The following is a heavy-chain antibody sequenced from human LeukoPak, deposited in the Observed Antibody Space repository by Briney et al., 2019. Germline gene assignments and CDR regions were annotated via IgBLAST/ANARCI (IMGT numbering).Heavy chain of an antibody. J-gene: IGHJ4*02. CDR3: AKLSAGTTGY. D-gene: IGHD1-1*01. CDR1: GFTFSGYI. Sequence: GGSLRLSCSASGFTFSGYIMSWARQAPGKGLEWVSAITGSGGGTYYADAVKGGFTISRDNSKSTLYLQMNSLRAEDTAVYYCAKLSAGTTGYWGQGTLVTVSS. CDR2: ITGSGGGT. V-gene: IGHV3-23*01.